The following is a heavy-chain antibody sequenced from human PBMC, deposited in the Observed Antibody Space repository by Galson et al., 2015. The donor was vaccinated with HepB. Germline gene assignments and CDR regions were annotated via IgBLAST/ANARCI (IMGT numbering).Heavy chain of an antibody. CDR3: ASTLAVAVDRFDY. CDR2: IYYSGST. V-gene: IGHV4-39*01. J-gene: IGHJ4*02. Sequence: ETLSLTCTVSGGSISSSSYYWGWIRRPPGKGLEWIGSIYYSGSTYYNPSLKSRVTISVDTSKNQFSLKLSSVTAADTAVYYCASTLAVAVDRFDYWGQGTLVTVSS. CDR1: GGSISSSSYY. D-gene: IGHD6-19*01.